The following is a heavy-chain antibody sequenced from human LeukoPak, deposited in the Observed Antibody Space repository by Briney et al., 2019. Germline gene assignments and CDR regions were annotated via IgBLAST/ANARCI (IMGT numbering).Heavy chain of an antibody. Sequence: ASVKVSCKASGYTFTGYYMHWVRQAPGQGLEWMGWINPNSGGTKYAQKFQGRVTMTRDTSISTAYMELSRLRSDDTAVYYCARDGSPPNWNDFDYWGQGTLVTVSS. D-gene: IGHD1-1*01. CDR2: INPNSGGT. CDR3: ARDGSPPNWNDFDY. CDR1: GYTFTGYY. V-gene: IGHV1-2*02. J-gene: IGHJ4*02.